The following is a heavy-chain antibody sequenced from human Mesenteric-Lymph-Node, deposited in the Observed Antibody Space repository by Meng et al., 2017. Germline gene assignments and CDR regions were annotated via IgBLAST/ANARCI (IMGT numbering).Heavy chain of an antibody. J-gene: IGHJ5*02. CDR2: IYYSGNT. Sequence: QLQGSGPGLVQPSQTPSLTCTVSGDSISCGDYFWNWIRQPPGKGLEWIGYIYYSGNTYYNPSLKSRVTISIDTSKNQFSLKLSSVTAADTAVYYCARAEYYNWFDPWGQGTLVTASS. CDR3: ARAEYYNWFDP. D-gene: IGHD1-14*01. CDR1: GDSISCGDYF. V-gene: IGHV4-30-4*01.